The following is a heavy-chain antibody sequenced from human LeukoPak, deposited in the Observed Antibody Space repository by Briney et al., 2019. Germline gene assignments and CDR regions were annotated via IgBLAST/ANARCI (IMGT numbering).Heavy chain of an antibody. CDR1: GGSFSGYY. CDR3: ARGRSGDYVWGSYLRGVRNYFDY. J-gene: IGHJ4*02. V-gene: IGHV4-34*01. Sequence: PSETLSLTCAVYGGSFSGYYWSWIRQSPGKGLEWIGEINHSGSTNYNPSLKSRVTISVDTSKNQFSLKLSSVTAADTAVYYCARGRSGDYVWGSYLRGVRNYFDYWGQGTQVTVSS. CDR2: INHSGST. D-gene: IGHD3-16*01.